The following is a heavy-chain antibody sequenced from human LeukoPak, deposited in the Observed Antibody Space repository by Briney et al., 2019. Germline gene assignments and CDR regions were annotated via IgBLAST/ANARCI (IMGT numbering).Heavy chain of an antibody. CDR3: ARGLGYSSSWYPYNWFDP. D-gene: IGHD6-13*01. J-gene: IGHJ5*02. CDR1: GGSISSGSYY. CDR2: IYTSGST. V-gene: IGHV4-61*02. Sequence: SETLSLTCTVSGGSISSGSYYWSWIRQPAGKGLEWIGRIYTSGSTNYNPSLKSRVTISVDTSKNQFSLKLSSVTAADTAVYYCARGLGYSSSWYPYNWFDPWGQGTLVTVSS.